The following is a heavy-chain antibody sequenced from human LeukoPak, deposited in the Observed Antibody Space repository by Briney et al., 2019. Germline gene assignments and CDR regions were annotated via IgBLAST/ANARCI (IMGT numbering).Heavy chain of an antibody. CDR3: ARAAYCSSTSCYDRDV. CDR1: GFTFSSYS. D-gene: IGHD2-2*01. J-gene: IGHJ6*04. CDR2: ISSSSSTI. Sequence: GGSLRLSCAASGFTFSSYSMNWVRQAPGKGLEWVSYISSSSSTIYYADSVKGRFTISRDNAKNSLYLQMNSLRAEDTAVYYCARAAYCSSTSCYDRDVWGKGTTVTVSS. V-gene: IGHV3-48*01.